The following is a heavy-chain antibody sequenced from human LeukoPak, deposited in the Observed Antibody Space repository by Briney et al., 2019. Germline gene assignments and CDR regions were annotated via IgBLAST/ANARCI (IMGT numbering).Heavy chain of an antibody. D-gene: IGHD2-15*01. J-gene: IGHJ4*02. Sequence: GGSLRLSCAASGFTFSNYDMHWVRQAPGKGLEWVAVISYDGSNKYYADSVKGRFTISRDNSKNTLCLQMDSLRAEDTAVFYCAKHLGEGYCSGGSCFSGFDHWGQGTLVTVSS. V-gene: IGHV3-30*18. CDR3: AKHLGEGYCSGGSCFSGFDH. CDR2: ISYDGSNK. CDR1: GFTFSNYD.